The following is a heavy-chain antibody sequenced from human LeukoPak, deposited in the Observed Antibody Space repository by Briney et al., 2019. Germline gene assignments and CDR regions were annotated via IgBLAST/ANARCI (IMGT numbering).Heavy chain of an antibody. CDR1: GGSISSYY. J-gene: IGHJ4*02. CDR2: IYYSGST. D-gene: IGHD3-16*01. CDR3: ARSPWGSCSDY. V-gene: IGHV4-59*01. Sequence: SETLSLTCTVSGGSISSYYWSWIRQPPGKGLEWIGYIYYSGSTNYNPSLKSRVTISVDTSKNQFSLKLSSVTAADTAVYYCARSPWGSCSDYWGQGTLVTVSS.